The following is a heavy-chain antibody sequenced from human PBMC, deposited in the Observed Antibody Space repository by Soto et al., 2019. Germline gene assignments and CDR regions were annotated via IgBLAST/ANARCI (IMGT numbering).Heavy chain of an antibody. Sequence: GGSLRLSCAASGFTFSSYEMTWVRQAPGKGLEWVSHISSGSRMLYYADSVKGRFTISRDNAKNSLYLQMNSLRAEDTAVYYCASLVATGYWGQGTLVTVSS. CDR1: GFTFSSYE. V-gene: IGHV3-48*03. J-gene: IGHJ4*02. CDR2: ISSGSRML. CDR3: ASLVATGY. D-gene: IGHD5-12*01.